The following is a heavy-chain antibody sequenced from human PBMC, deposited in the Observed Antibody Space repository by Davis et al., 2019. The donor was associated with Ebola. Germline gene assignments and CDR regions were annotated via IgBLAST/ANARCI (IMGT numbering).Heavy chain of an antibody. V-gene: IGHV3-30*02. D-gene: IGHD3-22*01. CDR3: ARDPRDSSGYFDY. Sequence: GGSLRLSCAASGFTFSSHAMHWVRQAPGKGLEWLAFIRYDGSKSYYADSVKGRFTISRDHSKNTLHLQMNSLRAEDTAVYYCARDPRDSSGYFDYWGQGTRVSVSS. CDR2: IRYDGSKS. CDR1: GFTFSSHA. J-gene: IGHJ4*02.